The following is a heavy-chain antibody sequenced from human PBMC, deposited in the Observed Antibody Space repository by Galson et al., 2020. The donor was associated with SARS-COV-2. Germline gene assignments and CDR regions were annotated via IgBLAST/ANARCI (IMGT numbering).Heavy chain of an antibody. CDR3: ARAQPLKSTFGELGAGSDGV. J-gene: IGHJ3*01. CDR2: IYDSGRT. V-gene: IGHV4-31*03. CDR1: GVSMSSGGYY. Sequence: SETLSLTCIVSGVSMSSGGYYWAWIRQPPGKGLEWIGYIYDSGRTPYNPSLKSRVTISRDTSKNHFSLNLNSVTAADTGVYYCARAQPLKSTFGELGAGSDGVLGQGTVITVSS. D-gene: IGHD1-26*01.